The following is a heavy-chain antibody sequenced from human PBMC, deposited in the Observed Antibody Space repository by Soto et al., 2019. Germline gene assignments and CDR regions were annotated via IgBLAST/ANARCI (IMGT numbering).Heavy chain of an antibody. J-gene: IGHJ4*02. CDR2: INHRGST. CDR3: ARGRAVQIDY. CDR1: GGSFSGYY. D-gene: IGHD6-19*01. V-gene: IGHV4-34*01. Sequence: QVQLQQWGAGLLKPSETLSLTCAVYGGSFSGYYWSWIRQPPGKGLEWIGEINHRGSTNYNPSLKSRVTISVDTSKNQFSLKLSSVTAADTAVYYCARGRAVQIDYWGQGTLVTVSS.